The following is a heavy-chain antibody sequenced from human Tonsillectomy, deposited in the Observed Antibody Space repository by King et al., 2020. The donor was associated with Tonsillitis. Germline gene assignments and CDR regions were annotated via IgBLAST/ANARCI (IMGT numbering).Heavy chain of an antibody. D-gene: IGHD6-13*01. Sequence: VQLVESGGGVVQPGRSLRLSCAASGFTFSSYGMHWVRQAPGKGLEWVAVIWFDGSSKYYADSVKGRFTISRDNSKNTLYLQMNSLRAEDTAVYYCGVAAAGHDNYYYYGMDVWGQGTTVTVSS. CDR3: GVAAAGHDNYYYYGMDV. CDR1: GFTFSSYG. V-gene: IGHV3-33*01. J-gene: IGHJ6*02. CDR2: IWFDGSSK.